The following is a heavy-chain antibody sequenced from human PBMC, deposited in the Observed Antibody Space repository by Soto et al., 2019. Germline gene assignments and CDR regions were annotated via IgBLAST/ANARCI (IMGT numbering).Heavy chain of an antibody. J-gene: IGHJ4*02. V-gene: IGHV1-46*01. CDR3: ARSRVTYYYDSSGYFDY. CDR1: GYTFTSYY. Sequence: AASVKVSCKASGYTFTSYYMHWVRQAPGQGLEWMGIINPSGGSTSYAQKFQGRVTMTRDTSTSTVYMELSSLRSEDTAVYYCARSRVTYYYDSSGYFDYWGQGTLVTVSS. D-gene: IGHD3-22*01. CDR2: INPSGGST.